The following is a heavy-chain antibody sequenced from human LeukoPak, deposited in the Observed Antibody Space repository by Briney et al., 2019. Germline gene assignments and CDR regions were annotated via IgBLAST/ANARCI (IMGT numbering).Heavy chain of an antibody. CDR2: INPNSGGT. Sequence: ASVKVSCKASGYTFTGYYMHWVRQAPGQGLEWRGRINPNSGGTNYAQKFQGRVTMTRDTSISTAYMELSRLRSDDTAVYYCARGIVVVVAARNAFDIWGQGTMVTVSS. D-gene: IGHD2-15*01. CDR3: ARGIVVVVAARNAFDI. J-gene: IGHJ3*02. CDR1: GYTFTGYY. V-gene: IGHV1-2*06.